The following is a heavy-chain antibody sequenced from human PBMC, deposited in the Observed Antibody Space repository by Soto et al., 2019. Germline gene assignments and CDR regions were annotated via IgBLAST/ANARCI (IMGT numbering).Heavy chain of an antibody. D-gene: IGHD3-3*01. CDR1: GFTFSSYS. CDR3: ASNVNTIFGVVIDYYYYYMDV. Sequence: GGSLRLSCAASGFTFSSYSMNWVRQAPGKGLEWVSYISSSSSTIYYADSVKGRFTISRDNAKNSLYLQMNSLRAEDTAVYYCASNVNTIFGVVIDYYYYYMDVWGKGTTVTVSS. V-gene: IGHV3-48*01. J-gene: IGHJ6*03. CDR2: ISSSSSTI.